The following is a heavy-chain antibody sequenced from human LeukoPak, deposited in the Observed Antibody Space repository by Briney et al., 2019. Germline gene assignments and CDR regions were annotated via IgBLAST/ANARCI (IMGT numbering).Heavy chain of an antibody. CDR2: IYYSGST. V-gene: IGHV4-39*01. CDR1: GGSISSSSYY. CDR3: ARRPYYDSSGLDY. D-gene: IGHD3-22*01. Sequence: SETLSLTCTVSGGSISSSSYYWGWIPPPPGRGLEWIGSIYYSGSTYYNPSLKSRVTISVDTSKNQSSLKLSSVTAADTAVYYCARRPYYDSSGLDYWGQGTLVTVSS. J-gene: IGHJ4*02.